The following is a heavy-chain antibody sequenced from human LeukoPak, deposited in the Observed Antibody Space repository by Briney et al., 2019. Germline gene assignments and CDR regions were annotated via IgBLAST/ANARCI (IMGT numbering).Heavy chain of an antibody. CDR2: INPTSGVT. D-gene: IGHD5-24*01. CDR3: ARARKVYNSPLDY. CDR1: GYTFTGYY. Sequence: ASVKVSCKASGYTFTGYYMHWVRQAPGQGLEWMGWINPTSGVTKYGKNFQGRVAMTRDTSIRTAYMELGRLRSDDTAVYFCARARKVYNSPLDYWGQGTLVTVSS. J-gene: IGHJ4*02. V-gene: IGHV1-2*02.